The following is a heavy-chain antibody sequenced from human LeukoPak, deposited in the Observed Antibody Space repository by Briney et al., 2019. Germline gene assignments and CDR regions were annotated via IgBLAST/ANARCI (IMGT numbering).Heavy chain of an antibody. CDR1: GGTFSSYA. D-gene: IGHD3-22*01. CDR3: AKDRRYYYDSSGYYNFDY. J-gene: IGHJ4*02. Sequence: SVKVSCKASGGTFSSYAISWVRQAPGQGLEWMGRIIPIFGTANYAQKFQGRVTITTDESTSTAYMELSSLRSEDTAVYYCAKDRRYYYDSSGYYNFDYWGQGTLVTVSS. CDR2: IIPIFGTA. V-gene: IGHV1-69*05.